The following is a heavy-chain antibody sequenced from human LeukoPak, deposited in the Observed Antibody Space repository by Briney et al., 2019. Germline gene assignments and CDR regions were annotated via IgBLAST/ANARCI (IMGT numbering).Heavy chain of an antibody. Sequence: TGGSLRLSCAASGFTLSIYAMSWVRQAPGKGLEWVSGISGSGSNTNYADSVKGRFTISRDNSKNTLYLQMNSLRAEDTAVYYCAKDSRYSGNYKAFDIWGQGTMVTVSS. CDR2: ISGSGSNT. D-gene: IGHD1-26*01. CDR1: GFTLSIYA. V-gene: IGHV3-23*01. J-gene: IGHJ3*02. CDR3: AKDSRYSGNYKAFDI.